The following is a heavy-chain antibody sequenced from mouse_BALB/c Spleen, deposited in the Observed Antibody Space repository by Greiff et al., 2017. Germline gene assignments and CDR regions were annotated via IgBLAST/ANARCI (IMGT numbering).Heavy chain of an antibody. D-gene: IGHD2-3*01. V-gene: IGHV1-18*01. Sequence: VQLKESGPELVKPGASVKISCKTSGYTFTEYTMHWVKQSHGKSLEWIGGINPNNGGTSYNQKFKGKATLTVDKSSSTAYMELRSLTSEDSAVYYCARSGDGYYAWFAYWGQGTLVTVSA. CDR3: ARSGDGYYAWFAY. CDR2: INPNNGGT. CDR1: GYTFTEYT. J-gene: IGHJ3*01.